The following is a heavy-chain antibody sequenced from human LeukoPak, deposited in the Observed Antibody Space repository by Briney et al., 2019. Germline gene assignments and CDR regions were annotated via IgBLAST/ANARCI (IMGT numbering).Heavy chain of an antibody. CDR2: IYSGGST. D-gene: IGHD3-10*01. Sequence: PGGSLRLSCAVSGFTVSFNYMSWVRQAPGKGLEWVSVIYSGGSTFYADSVKGRFTISRDNSKNTLYLQMDSLRAEDTAVYYCARDVRGVYYWGQGTLVIVSS. J-gene: IGHJ4*02. CDR3: ARDVRGVYY. CDR1: GFTVSFNY. V-gene: IGHV3-66*01.